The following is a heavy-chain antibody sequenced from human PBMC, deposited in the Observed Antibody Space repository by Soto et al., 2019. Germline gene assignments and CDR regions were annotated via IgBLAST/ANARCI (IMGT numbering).Heavy chain of an antibody. Sequence: PSETLSLTCTVSGGSFKSGSYSWSWIRHPPGKGLEWIGYVYHTGTTSYNPSLKTRGSISMDTSKNQFSLNLDSVTAADTAVYFCARDFAYFDSWGQGTLVTGSS. CDR3: ARDFAYFDS. CDR2: VYHTGTT. V-gene: IGHV4-61*01. J-gene: IGHJ4*02. CDR1: GGSFKSGSYS.